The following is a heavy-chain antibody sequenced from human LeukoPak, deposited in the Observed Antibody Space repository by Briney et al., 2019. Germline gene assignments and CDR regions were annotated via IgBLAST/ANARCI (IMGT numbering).Heavy chain of an antibody. J-gene: IGHJ5*02. CDR3: ARGTPLYSSDWYVNWFDP. Sequence: SETLSLTCTVSGGSGISGSYYWSWIRQPPGKGLEWIGYIYHSGTTKYNPSLKSRVTISIDTSKNQFSLKVRSVTAADMAVYFCARGTPLYSSDWYVNWFDPWGQGTLVTVSS. V-gene: IGHV4-61*01. D-gene: IGHD6-19*01. CDR2: IYHSGTT. CDR1: GGSGISGSYY.